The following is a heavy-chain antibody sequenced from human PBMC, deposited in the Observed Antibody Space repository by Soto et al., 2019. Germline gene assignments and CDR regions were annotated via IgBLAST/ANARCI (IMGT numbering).Heavy chain of an antibody. CDR3: APHVSCSGGSGQYDAFAI. V-gene: IGHV3-23*01. Sequence: EVQVLESGGGLVQPGGSRRLSCEGSGFTVSSHAITWIRQAPGQGPEWVSTITAYGGTNYADSVKGRFAMSRDTSESTLYLQMNSLGAEDTAAYYCAPHVSCSGGSGQYDAFAIRGQGTMVTVSS. J-gene: IGHJ3*02. CDR1: GFTVSSHA. D-gene: IGHD2-15*01. CDR2: ITAYGGT.